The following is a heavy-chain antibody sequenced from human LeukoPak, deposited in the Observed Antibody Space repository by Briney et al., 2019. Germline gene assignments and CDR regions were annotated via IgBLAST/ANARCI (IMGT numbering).Heavy chain of an antibody. V-gene: IGHV3-53*01. J-gene: IGHJ3*01. CDR3: ATEKIPDEHRGAFDV. Sequence: SAGSLRLSCAASGFTVSSNFMSWVRQVPGKGLEWVSAIYSGGTTHYAESVKGRFTISRDNSKNTLYLQMNSLRVEDTAVDYCATEKIPDEHRGAFDVWGQGTMVTVSS. D-gene: IGHD2-21*01. CDR2: IYSGGTT. CDR1: GFTVSSNF.